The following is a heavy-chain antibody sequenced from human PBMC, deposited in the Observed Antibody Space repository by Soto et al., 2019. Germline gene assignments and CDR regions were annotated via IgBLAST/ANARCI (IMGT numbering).Heavy chain of an antibody. CDR1: GGSISIGTDC. J-gene: IGHJ6*02. Sequence: SETLSLTWTVSGGSISIGTDCWSWIRRAPGKGLEWIGYIYNSGSTVYNPSFKSRVTISVDTSKNQFSLKLNSVTAADTAVYYCARDLWGYCGTDCYPLDVWGQGTTVTVSS. D-gene: IGHD2-21*02. V-gene: IGHV4-61*01. CDR2: IYNSGST. CDR3: ARDLWGYCGTDCYPLDV.